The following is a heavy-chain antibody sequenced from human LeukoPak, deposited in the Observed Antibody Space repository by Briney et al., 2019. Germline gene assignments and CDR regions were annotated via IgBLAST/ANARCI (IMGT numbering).Heavy chain of an antibody. V-gene: IGHV3-7*01. CDR1: GFTFSSYW. Sequence: GGSLRLSCAASGFTFSSYWMSWVRQAPGKGLEWVANIKQDGSEKYYVDSVKGRFTISRDNAQNSLYLQMNSLRAEDTAVYYCARVGYSRNWHSGSAFDIWGQGTMVTVSS. CDR3: ARVGYSRNWHSGSAFDI. CDR2: IKQDGSEK. J-gene: IGHJ3*02. D-gene: IGHD6-13*01.